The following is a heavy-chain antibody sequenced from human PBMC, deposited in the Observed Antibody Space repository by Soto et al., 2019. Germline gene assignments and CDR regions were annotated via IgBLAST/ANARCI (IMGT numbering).Heavy chain of an antibody. CDR2: IKPDGSEI. V-gene: IGHV3-7*01. D-gene: IGHD3-10*01. CDR3: ARGQYYGSGSYYFDF. J-gene: IGHJ4*02. Sequence: EVQLVESGGGLVQPGGSLRLSCVASGFIFSGYWMSWVRQAPGKGLEWVANIKPDGSEIYHAGFVKGRFTISRDNAKNSLYFQMNSLRAEDTAVYYCARGQYYGSGSYYFDFWGQGTLVAVSS. CDR1: GFIFSGYW.